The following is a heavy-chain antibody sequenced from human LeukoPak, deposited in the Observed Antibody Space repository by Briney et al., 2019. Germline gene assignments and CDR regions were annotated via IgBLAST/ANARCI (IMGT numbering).Heavy chain of an antibody. Sequence: TSVKVSCKASGFTFTSSAVQWVRQARGQRLEWIGWIVVGSGNTNYAQKFQERVTITRDMSTSTAYMELSSLRSDDTAVYYCARVRRATYNWFDPWGQGTLVTVSS. V-gene: IGHV1-58*01. CDR1: GFTFTSSA. CDR3: ARVRRATYNWFDP. CDR2: IVVGSGNT. J-gene: IGHJ5*02. D-gene: IGHD3-3*01.